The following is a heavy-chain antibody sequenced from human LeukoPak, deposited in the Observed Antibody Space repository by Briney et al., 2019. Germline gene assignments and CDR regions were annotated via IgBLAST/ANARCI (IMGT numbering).Heavy chain of an antibody. J-gene: IGHJ4*02. V-gene: IGHV3-30*18. CDR1: GFTFSSYG. CDR2: ISYDGSNK. D-gene: IGHD3-10*02. Sequence: GSLRLSCAASGFTFSSYGMHWVRQAPGKGLEWVAVISYDGSNKYYADSVKGRFTISRDNSKNTLYLQMNSLRAEDTAVYYCAKDGGYYYVPQYYFDYWGQGTLVTVSS. CDR3: AKDGGYYYVPQYYFDY.